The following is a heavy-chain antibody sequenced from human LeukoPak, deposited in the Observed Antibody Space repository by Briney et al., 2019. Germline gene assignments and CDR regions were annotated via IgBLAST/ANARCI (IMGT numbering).Heavy chain of an antibody. CDR1: GFTLSSYW. CDR2: IKEDGSEK. J-gene: IGHJ4*02. V-gene: IGHV3-7*01. CDR3: VRSGSDFDY. Sequence: PGRSLRLSCAASGFTLSSYWMSWVRPAPEKGLEWVANIKEDGSEKNYVDSVKGRFTISRDNAKNSLYLQINSLRAEDTAVYYCVRSGSDFDYWGQGTLVTVSS.